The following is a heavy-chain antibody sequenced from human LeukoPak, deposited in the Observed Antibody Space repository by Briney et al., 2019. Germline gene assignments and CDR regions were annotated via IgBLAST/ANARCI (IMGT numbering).Heavy chain of an antibody. J-gene: IGHJ3*02. CDR1: GGTFSSYA. CDR2: IIPIFGTA. CDR3: ARDSQPSVVGATDAFDI. V-gene: IGHV1-69*13. D-gene: IGHD1-26*01. Sequence: ASVKVSCKASGGTFSSYAISWVRQAPGQGLEWMGGIIPIFGTANYAQKFQGRVTITADESTSTAYMELSSLRSEDTAVYYCARDSQPSVVGATDAFDICGQGTMVTVSS.